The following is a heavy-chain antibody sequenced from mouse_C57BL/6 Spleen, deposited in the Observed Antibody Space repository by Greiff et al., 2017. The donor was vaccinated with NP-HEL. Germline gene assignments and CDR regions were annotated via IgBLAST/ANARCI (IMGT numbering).Heavy chain of an antibody. CDR3: ARDGYLRGFAY. D-gene: IGHD2-3*01. J-gene: IGHJ3*01. CDR2: IYPGDGDT. V-gene: IGHV1-80*01. CDR1: GYAFSSYW. Sequence: LKQSGASVKISCKASGYAFSSYWMNWVKQRPGKGLEWIGQIYPGDGDTNYNGKFKGKATLTADKSSSTAYMQLSSLTSEDSAVYFCARDGYLRGFAYWGQGTLVTVSA.